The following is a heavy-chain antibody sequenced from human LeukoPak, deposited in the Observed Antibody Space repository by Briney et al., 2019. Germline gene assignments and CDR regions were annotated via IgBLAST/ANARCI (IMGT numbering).Heavy chain of an antibody. CDR2: IYYSGST. J-gene: IGHJ4*02. CDR1: GGSISSSSYY. V-gene: IGHV4-39*01. Sequence: SETLSLTCTVSGGSISSSSYYWGWIRQPPGKGLEWIGSIYYSGSTYYNPSLKSRVTISVDTSKNQFSLKLSSVTAADTAVYYRARWLLTTYYFDYWGQGTLVTVSS. CDR3: ARWLLTTYYFDY. D-gene: IGHD2/OR15-2a*01.